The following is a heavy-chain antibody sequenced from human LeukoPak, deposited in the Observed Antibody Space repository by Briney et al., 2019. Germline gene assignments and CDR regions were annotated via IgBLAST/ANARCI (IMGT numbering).Heavy chain of an antibody. J-gene: IGHJ4*02. Sequence: ASVKVSCKASGGTFSSYAISWVRQAPGQGLEWMGGIIPIFGTANYAQKFQGRVTITADKSTSTAYMELSRLRSEDTAVYYCAKEDLHYGSGSLHFDYWGQGTLVTVSS. CDR3: AKEDLHYGSGSLHFDY. CDR2: IIPIFGTA. D-gene: IGHD3-10*01. CDR1: GGTFSSYA. V-gene: IGHV1-69*06.